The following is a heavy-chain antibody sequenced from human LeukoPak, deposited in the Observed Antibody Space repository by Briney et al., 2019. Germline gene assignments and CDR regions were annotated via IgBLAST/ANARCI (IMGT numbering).Heavy chain of an antibody. CDR2: IYTSGST. D-gene: IGHD4-11*01. J-gene: IGHJ6*02. CDR1: GGSISSYY. CDR3: ARVNSNHGYYYYGMDV. Sequence: SSETLSLTCTVSGGSISSYYWSWIRQPAGKGLEWIGRIYTSGSTNYNPSLKSRVTMSVDTSKNQFSLKLSSVTAADTAVYYCARVNSNHGYYYYGMDVWGQGTTVTVSS. V-gene: IGHV4-4*07.